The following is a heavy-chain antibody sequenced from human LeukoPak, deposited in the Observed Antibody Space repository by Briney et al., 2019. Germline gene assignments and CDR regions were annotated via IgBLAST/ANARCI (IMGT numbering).Heavy chain of an antibody. D-gene: IGHD4-17*01. Sequence: SETLSLXCAVYGGSFSGYYWSWIRRPPGKGLEWIGEINHSGSTNYNPSLKSRVTISVDTSKNQFSLKLSSVTAADTAVYYCARGPFGTTVNYWGQGTLVTVSS. CDR1: GGSFSGYY. CDR2: INHSGST. CDR3: ARGPFGTTVNY. J-gene: IGHJ4*02. V-gene: IGHV4-34*01.